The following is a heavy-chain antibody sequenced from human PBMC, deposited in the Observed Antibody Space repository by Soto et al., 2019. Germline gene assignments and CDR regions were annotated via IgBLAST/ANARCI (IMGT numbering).Heavy chain of an antibody. V-gene: IGHV3-7*01. Sequence: GSLRLFCAASGFTFSNYWMTWVRQAPGKGLEWVANIKEDGSEKHYVDSVKGRFTISRDNAKNSLYLQMNSLRVEDTAVYFCSRDVVVGAKALNYWGQGALVTVSS. CDR1: GFTFSNYW. J-gene: IGHJ4*02. CDR3: SRDVVVGAKALNY. D-gene: IGHD2-15*01. CDR2: IKEDGSEK.